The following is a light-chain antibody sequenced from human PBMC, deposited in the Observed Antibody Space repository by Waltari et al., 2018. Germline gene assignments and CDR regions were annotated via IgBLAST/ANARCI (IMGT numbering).Light chain of an antibody. V-gene: IGKV3-11*01. CDR2: DAS. J-gene: IGKJ2*01. CDR1: QRVSSY. Sequence: EIVLTQTPATLSLSPGDRATLSCRPSQRVSSYLAWYQQKPGQAPTLLIYDASNRATGIPARFSGSGSATDFTLTISSLEPEDVAVYYCQLRSNWPPYTFGQWTKLEIK. CDR3: QLRSNWPPYT.